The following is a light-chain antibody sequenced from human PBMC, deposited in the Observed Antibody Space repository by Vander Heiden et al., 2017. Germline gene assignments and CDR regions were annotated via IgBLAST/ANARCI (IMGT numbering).Light chain of an antibody. CDR1: QSVSSY. V-gene: IGKV3-11*01. CDR3: QQRSNWPRT. CDR2: DAS. Sequence: EIVSTQSPATLSLYPGERATLSCRASQSVSSYLAWYQQKPGQAPRLLIYDASNRATGIPARFSGSGSGTDFTLTISSLEPEDFAVYYCQQRSNWPRTFGQGTKVEIK. J-gene: IGKJ1*01.